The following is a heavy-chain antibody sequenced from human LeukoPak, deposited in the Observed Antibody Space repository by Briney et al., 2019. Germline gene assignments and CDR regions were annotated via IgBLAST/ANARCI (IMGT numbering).Heavy chain of an antibody. D-gene: IGHD3-10*01. CDR1: GFTVSSNY. CDR2: IYSGGST. J-gene: IGHJ4*02. CDR3: ARAPRNYYPYYFDY. Sequence: GGSLRLSCAASGFTVSSNYMSWVRQAPGKGLEWVSLIYSGGSTYYADSVKGRFTISRDNSKNTLYLQMNSLRAEDTAVYYCARAPRNYYPYYFDYWGQGTLVTVSS. V-gene: IGHV3-53*01.